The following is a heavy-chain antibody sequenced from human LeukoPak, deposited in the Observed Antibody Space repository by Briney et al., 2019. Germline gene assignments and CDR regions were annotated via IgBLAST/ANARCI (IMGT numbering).Heavy chain of an antibody. J-gene: IGHJ4*01. CDR3: ARGGWSFDY. Sequence: SETLSLTCTVSGGSISSHYWSWIRQPPAKGLEWIGYIYYSGSTNYKPSLKSRVTILVDTAKSQYSLNLTSMTAADTAGYYCARGGWSFDYWGQGTLVTVSS. CDR1: GGSISSHY. CDR2: IYYSGST. V-gene: IGHV4-59*11. D-gene: IGHD3-3*01.